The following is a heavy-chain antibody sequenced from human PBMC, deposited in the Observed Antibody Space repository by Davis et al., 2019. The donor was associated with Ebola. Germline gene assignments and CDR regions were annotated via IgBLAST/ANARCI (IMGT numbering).Heavy chain of an antibody. CDR1: GYTFTSYA. V-gene: IGHV1-3*01. J-gene: IGHJ6*02. CDR2: INAGNGNT. D-gene: IGHD6-13*01. Sequence: AASVKVSCKASGYTFTSYAMYWVRQAPGQRLEWMGWINAGNGNTKYSQKLQGRVTMTTDTSTSTAYMELRSLRSDDTAVYYCARDIALAAAGGYYGMDVWGQGTTVTVSS. CDR3: ARDIALAAAGGYYGMDV.